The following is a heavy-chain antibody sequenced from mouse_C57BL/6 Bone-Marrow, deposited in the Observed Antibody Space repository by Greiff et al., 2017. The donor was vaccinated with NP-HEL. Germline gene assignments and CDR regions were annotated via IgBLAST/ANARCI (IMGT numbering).Heavy chain of an antibody. CDR2: INPSHGGT. CDR3: ARWLNYGSSAWCAY. J-gene: IGHJ3*01. V-gene: IGHV1-53*01. Sequence: QVQLQQPGTELVKPGASVKLSCKASGYTFTSYWMHWVKQRPGQGLEWIGNINPSHGGTTYNEKFKSKATLTVDKSSSTAYMQLSSLTSEDSAVYYCARWLNYGSSAWCAYWGQGTLVTVSA. CDR1: GYTFTSYW. D-gene: IGHD1-1*01.